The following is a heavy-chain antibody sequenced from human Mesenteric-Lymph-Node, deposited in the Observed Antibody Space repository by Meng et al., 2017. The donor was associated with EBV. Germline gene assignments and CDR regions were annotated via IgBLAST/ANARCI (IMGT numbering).Heavy chain of an antibody. CDR2: IFTSGNI. Sequence: EVQLVESGXXLFKPGGSLRLSCAASGFPFSSSRMTWVRQAPGKGLELVSFIFTSGNIYYADSVKGRFTISRENAKNTLYLLMNNLRVEDAAVYYCTRALGESTAYWGQGTLVTVSS. CDR3: TRALGESTAY. V-gene: IGHV3-21*01. CDR1: GFPFSSSR. J-gene: IGHJ4*02. D-gene: IGHD3-16*01.